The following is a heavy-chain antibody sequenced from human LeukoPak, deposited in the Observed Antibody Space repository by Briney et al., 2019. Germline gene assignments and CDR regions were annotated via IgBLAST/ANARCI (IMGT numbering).Heavy chain of an antibody. CDR1: GFSISKYA. CDR3: ARPHLSYGDIRDYYYYYMDV. V-gene: IGHV3-30*04. CDR2: ISYDGSNK. D-gene: IGHD4-17*01. J-gene: IGHJ6*03. Sequence: PGRSLRLSCAASGFSISKYAMHWVRQAPGKGLEWVAVISYDGSNKYYADSVKGRFTISRDISKNTVYLQMNSLRAEDTAVYYCARPHLSYGDIRDYYYYYMDVWGKGTTVTVSS.